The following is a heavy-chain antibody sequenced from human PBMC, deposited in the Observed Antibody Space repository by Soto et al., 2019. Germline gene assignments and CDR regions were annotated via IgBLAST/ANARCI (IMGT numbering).Heavy chain of an antibody. D-gene: IGHD3-10*01. CDR2: IYYSGST. Sequence: QVQLQESGPGLVKPSQTLSLTCTVSGGSISSGDYYWSWIRQPPGKGLEWIGYIYYSGSTYYNPSPQGPVTXSXDXXKNQVSRKLSSVTAADTAVYYCARVGGFGATTIDYWGQGTLVTVSS. CDR1: GGSISSGDYY. V-gene: IGHV4-30-4*01. J-gene: IGHJ4*02. CDR3: ARVGGFGATTIDY.